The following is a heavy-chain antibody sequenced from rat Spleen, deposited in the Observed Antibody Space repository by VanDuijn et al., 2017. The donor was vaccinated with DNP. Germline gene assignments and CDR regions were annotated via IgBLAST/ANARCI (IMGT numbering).Heavy chain of an antibody. CDR3: STLNYYASLSGYFDY. CDR1: GFTFNNYW. J-gene: IGHJ2*01. Sequence: EVQLVESGGDLVQPGRSLKVSCVVSGFTFNNYWMTWIRQVPGKGLEWVASISTSGEYTHYRDSVKGRFTISRDNTKSILYLQMDSLRSEDTATYYCSTLNYYASLSGYFDYWGQGVMVTVSS. V-gene: IGHV5-31*01. CDR2: ISTSGEYT. D-gene: IGHD1-12*01.